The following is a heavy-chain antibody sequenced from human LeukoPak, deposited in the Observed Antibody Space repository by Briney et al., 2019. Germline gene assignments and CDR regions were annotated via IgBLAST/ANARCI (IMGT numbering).Heavy chain of an antibody. V-gene: IGHV3-30*02. CDR3: AKDSGLPDY. CDR1: GFTFSSYG. Sequence: GGSLRLSCAASGFTFSSYGMHWVRQAPGKGLEWVAFIRYDGSNKYYAASVKGRFTISRDNSKNTLYLQMNSLRAEDTAVYYCAKDSGLPDYWGQGTLVTVSS. D-gene: IGHD5-12*01. CDR2: IRYDGSNK. J-gene: IGHJ4*02.